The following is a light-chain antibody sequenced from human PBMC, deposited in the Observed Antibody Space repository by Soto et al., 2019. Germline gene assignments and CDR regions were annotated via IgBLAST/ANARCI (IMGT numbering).Light chain of an antibody. CDR1: GSNIGRNY. Sequence: QSVLTQPPSASGTPGQTVSISCSGSGSNIGRNYVYWYQQLPGTAPRLLIYNSNQRPSGVPDRFSGSKSGTSASLAISVLRSEDEADYYCSTWCDSLSGVLFGGGTKLTVL. V-gene: IGLV1-47*02. CDR2: NSN. CDR3: STWCDSLSGVL. J-gene: IGLJ2*01.